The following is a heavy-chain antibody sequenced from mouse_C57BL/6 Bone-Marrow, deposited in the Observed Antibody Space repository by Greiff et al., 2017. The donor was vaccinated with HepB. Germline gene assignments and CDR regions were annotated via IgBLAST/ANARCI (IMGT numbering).Heavy chain of an antibody. J-gene: IGHJ2*01. CDR2: ISDGGSYT. V-gene: IGHV5-4*03. CDR1: GFTFSSYA. Sequence: EVMLVESGGGLVKPGGSLKLSCAASGFTFSSYAMSWVRQTPEKRLEWVATISDGGSYTYYPDNVKGRFTISRDNAKNNLYLQLSQLKSEDTAMYYCARRGTGMNFDYWGQGTTLTVSS. D-gene: IGHD4-1*01. CDR3: ARRGTGMNFDY.